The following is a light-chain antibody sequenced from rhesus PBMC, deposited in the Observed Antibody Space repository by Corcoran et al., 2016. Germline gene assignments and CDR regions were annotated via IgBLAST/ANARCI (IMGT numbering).Light chain of an antibody. Sequence: DIVMTQSPDSLAVSLGDRVTINCKSSQSLLYSSNNKNHLAWYQQKPGQAPMLLIYWASTRESGVPNLFTGRGSGTDFTLTISGLQAEDVAIYYCQQYFTSPLTFGGGTKVEIK. V-gene: IGKV4-1*01. CDR1: QSLLYSSNNKNH. CDR2: WAS. J-gene: IGKJ4*01. CDR3: QQYFTSPLT.